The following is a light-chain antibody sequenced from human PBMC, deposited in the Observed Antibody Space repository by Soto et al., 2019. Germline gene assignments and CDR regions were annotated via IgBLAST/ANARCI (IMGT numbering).Light chain of an antibody. V-gene: IGKV1-33*01. CDR1: QNINNY. CDR2: DAS. CDR3: QQYETLPT. Sequence: DIQMTQYPSSVSATLVDRVTITSQASQNINNYLHWYQKKPGRAPKLLIYDASNLEAGVPSRLRGSGSGTVFTITIRRLQPEDTATHYCQQYETLPTFGQGTRLEIK. J-gene: IGKJ5*01.